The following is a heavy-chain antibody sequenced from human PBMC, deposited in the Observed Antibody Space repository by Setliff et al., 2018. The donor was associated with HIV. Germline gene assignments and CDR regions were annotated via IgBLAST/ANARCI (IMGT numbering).Heavy chain of an antibody. Sequence: SETLSLTCAVNGESFSGYYWTWIRQPPGKGLEWIGAVTEGGNINYNPSLESRLTISVDPSKRQFFLKLTSMTAADTAVYYCVRSGWYWYGSGNSGVFDVWGRGTVVTVSS. CDR2: VTEGGNI. D-gene: IGHD3-10*01. CDR1: GESFSGYY. J-gene: IGHJ3*01. V-gene: IGHV4-34*01. CDR3: VRSGWYWYGSGNSGVFDV.